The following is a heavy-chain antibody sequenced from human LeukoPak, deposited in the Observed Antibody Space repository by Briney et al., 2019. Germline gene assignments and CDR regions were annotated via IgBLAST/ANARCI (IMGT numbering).Heavy chain of an antibody. D-gene: IGHD6-19*01. CDR3: ARGISGWYYFDY. Sequence: SETLSLTCTVSGGSIRSYYWSWIRQPPGKGLEWIGYISYSGSTNYNPSLKSRVTISVDTSKNQFSLKLSSVTAADAAVYYCARGISGWYYFDYWGRGTLVTVSS. V-gene: IGHV4-59*01. CDR2: ISYSGST. J-gene: IGHJ4*02. CDR1: GGSIRSYY.